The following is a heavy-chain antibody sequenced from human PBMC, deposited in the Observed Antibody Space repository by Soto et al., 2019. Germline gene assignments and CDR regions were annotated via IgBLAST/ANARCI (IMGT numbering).Heavy chain of an antibody. CDR2: ISGSGGST. Sequence: GGSLRLSCAASGFTFSSYAMSWVRQAPGKGLEWVSAISGSGGSTYYADSVKGRFTISRDNSKNTLYLQMNSLRAEDTAVYYCAKDVTGDYDLGYYYMDVWSKGTTVTVSS. V-gene: IGHV3-23*01. D-gene: IGHD4-17*01. CDR3: AKDVTGDYDLGYYYMDV. CDR1: GFTFSSYA. J-gene: IGHJ6*03.